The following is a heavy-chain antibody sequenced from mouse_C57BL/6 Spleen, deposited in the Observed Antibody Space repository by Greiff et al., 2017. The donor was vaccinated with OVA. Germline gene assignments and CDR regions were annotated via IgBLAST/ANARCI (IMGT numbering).Heavy chain of an antibody. CDR1: GYTFTSYW. V-gene: IGHV1-50*01. Sequence: VQLQQPGAELVKPGASVKLSCKASGYTFTSYWMQWVKQRPGQGLEWIGEIDPSDSYTNYNQKFEGKATLTVDTSSSTAYMQLSSLTSEDSAVYYCAREEYYEYWGQGTLVTVSA. CDR3: AREEYYEY. CDR2: IDPSDSYT. J-gene: IGHJ3*01. D-gene: IGHD1-1*01.